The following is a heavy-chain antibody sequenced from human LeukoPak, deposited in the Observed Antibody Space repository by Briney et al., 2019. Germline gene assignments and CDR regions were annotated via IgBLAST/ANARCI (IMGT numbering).Heavy chain of an antibody. CDR1: GFTFSNYG. V-gene: IGHV3-23*01. CDR3: ARDERWIQFNY. J-gene: IGHJ4*02. Sequence: GTLRLSCVASGFTFSNYGMNWVRQAPGKGLEWVSGIVGSGVTTYYADSVKGRFTISRDNSKNTLYLHMNGLRVEDTAIYYCARDERWIQFNYWGQGTLVTVSS. D-gene: IGHD5-18*01. CDR2: IVGSGVTT.